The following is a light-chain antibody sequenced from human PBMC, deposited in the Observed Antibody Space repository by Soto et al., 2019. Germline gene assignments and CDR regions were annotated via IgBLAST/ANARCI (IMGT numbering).Light chain of an antibody. Sequence: QSALTQPPSASGSPGQSVTISCTGTSSDVGGYNYVSWYQQHPGKAPRLMIYEVNKRPSGVPYRFSGSKSGNTASLTVSGPQADDEAVYYCSSYAGNNLLVFGGGTKLTVL. V-gene: IGLV2-8*01. CDR2: EVN. CDR1: SSDVGGYNY. CDR3: SSYAGNNLLV. J-gene: IGLJ2*01.